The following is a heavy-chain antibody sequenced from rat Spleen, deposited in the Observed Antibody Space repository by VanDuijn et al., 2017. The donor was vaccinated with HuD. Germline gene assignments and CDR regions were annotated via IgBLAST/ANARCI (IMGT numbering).Heavy chain of an antibody. J-gene: IGHJ2*01. D-gene: IGHD1-6*01. CDR1: GFTFSDYN. CDR2: IIYDGSRT. Sequence: EVQLVESGGGLVQPGRSLKLSCVASGFTFSDYNMAWVRQAPKKGLEWVATIIYDGSRTYYRDSVKGRFTISRDNAKSTLYLQMDSLRSEDTATYYCATSGYTTDYFYPLVGYWGQGVMVTVSS. V-gene: IGHV5S10*01. CDR3: ATSGYTTDYFYPLVGY.